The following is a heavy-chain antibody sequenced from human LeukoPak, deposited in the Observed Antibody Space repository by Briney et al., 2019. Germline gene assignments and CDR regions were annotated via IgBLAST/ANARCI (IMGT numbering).Heavy chain of an antibody. CDR1: GASISTGEYY. V-gene: IGHV3-53*01. Sequence: LSLTCTVSGASISTGEYYWGWVRQAPGKGLEWVSLIYSGGDTYYADSVKGRFTISRDTSKNTVYLHMNSLRPDDTATYYCARAILLTGSEYYFDSWGQGTLVTVSS. J-gene: IGHJ4*02. D-gene: IGHD3-9*01. CDR3: ARAILLTGSEYYFDS. CDR2: IYSGGDT.